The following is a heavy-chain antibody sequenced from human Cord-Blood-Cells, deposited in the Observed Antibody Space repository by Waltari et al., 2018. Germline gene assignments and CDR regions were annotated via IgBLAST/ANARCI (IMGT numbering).Heavy chain of an antibody. CDR3: AKDNFAFDI. CDR1: GFTSDDYA. D-gene: IGHD1-1*01. V-gene: IGHV3-9*02. CDR2: ISWNSGSI. J-gene: IGHJ3*02. Sequence: DVRLVAPGGGLVQPGGSLSRPCAPSGFTSDDYALHWVRQAPGKGLEWVSGISWNSGSIGYADSVKGRFTISRDNAKNSLYLQMNSLRAEDTALYYCAKDNFAFDIWGQGTMVTVSS.